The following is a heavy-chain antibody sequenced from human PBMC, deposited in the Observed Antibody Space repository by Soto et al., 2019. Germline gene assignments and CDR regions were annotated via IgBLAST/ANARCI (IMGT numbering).Heavy chain of an antibody. V-gene: IGHV1-18*01. CDR2: ISAYNGNT. D-gene: IGHD4-17*01. J-gene: IGHJ4*02. Sequence: QVQLVQSGAEVKKPGASVKVSCKASGYTFTSYGISWVRQAPGQGLEWMGWISAYNGNTNYAQKLQGRVTMTTDTSPDHAYLEPRSPRSDRPGVYYCARDPGYGDYEIDYWGQGTLVTVSS. CDR1: GYTFTSYG. CDR3: ARDPGYGDYEIDY.